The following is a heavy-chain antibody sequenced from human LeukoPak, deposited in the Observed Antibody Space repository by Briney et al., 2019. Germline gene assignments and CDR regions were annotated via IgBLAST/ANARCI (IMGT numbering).Heavy chain of an antibody. D-gene: IGHD2/OR15-2a*01. CDR3: AKRIFSAQFPPLLYSYMDL. J-gene: IGHJ6*03. CDR1: GDSISSSS. V-gene: IGHV4-59*08. CDR2: IANNGNA. Sequence: PSETLSLTCSVSGDSISSSSWTWIRQSPGKGLESLGYIANNGNAKYNSSFEGRVTMSVDTSKSQFSLTLSSVTAADTAVSYCAKRIFSAQFPPLLYSYMDLWGKGTAVIVSS.